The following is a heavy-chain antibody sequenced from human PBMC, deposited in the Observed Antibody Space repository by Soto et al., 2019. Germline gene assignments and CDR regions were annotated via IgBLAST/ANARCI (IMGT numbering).Heavy chain of an antibody. CDR1: GYTFNSYA. Sequence: QVRLVQSGGAVKKPGASVKVSCQASGYTFNSYAISCVRQAPGQGPEWMGWISPSTGDTDQAQNFPARVIITLDISTTPAYMELRRLRSADKDVYYCVRCYCSVGSCYACWHFDFWGRRPLVTVSS. CDR3: VRCYCSVGSCYACWHFDF. V-gene: IGHV1-18*01. J-gene: IGHJ5*01. D-gene: IGHD2-15*01. CDR2: ISPSTGDT.